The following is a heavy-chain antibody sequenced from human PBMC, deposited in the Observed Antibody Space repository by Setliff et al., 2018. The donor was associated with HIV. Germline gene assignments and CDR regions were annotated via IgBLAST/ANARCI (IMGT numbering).Heavy chain of an antibody. D-gene: IGHD3-10*01. V-gene: IGHV1-18*01. CDR1: GYTFTSYG. CDR2: ISTHSVYSVNK. J-gene: IGHJ6*03. Sequence: ASVKVSCKAFGYTFTSYGINWVRQAPGKGLEWMGWISTHSVYSVNKNYAQKFQGRVTLTTDTSTSTAYMELRSLRSDDTAVYYCARDLFTSGSDRSRQAGYYYYYYMDVWGKGTTVTVSS. CDR3: ARDLFTSGSDRSRQAGYYYYYYMDV.